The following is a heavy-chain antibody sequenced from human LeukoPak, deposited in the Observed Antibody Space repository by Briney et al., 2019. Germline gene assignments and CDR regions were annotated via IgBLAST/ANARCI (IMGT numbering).Heavy chain of an antibody. CDR2: ISHSGST. J-gene: IGHJ5*02. V-gene: IGHV4-34*01. Sequence: SETLSLTCASYGGSFSGHSWNWIRQPPGKGLEWIGEISHSGSTRYNPSLKSRVTMSLDTSKNQFSLKLSSVTAADTAVYYCARGGINWFDPWGQGTLVTVSS. CDR1: GGSFSGHS. CDR3: ARGGINWFDP. D-gene: IGHD3-10*01.